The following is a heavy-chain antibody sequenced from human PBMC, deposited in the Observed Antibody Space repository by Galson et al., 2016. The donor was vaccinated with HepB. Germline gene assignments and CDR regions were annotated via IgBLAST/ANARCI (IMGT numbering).Heavy chain of an antibody. CDR2: INGDGGIA. CDR1: GFTFGDYD. Sequence: SLRLSCAASGFTFGDYDMHWVRQVPGKGLEWVSLINGDGGIAYYTDSVKGRFTISRDNSKHSLYLHMSGLRIEDSGFYYCAKDIATIFGVANYGMDVWGPGTTVIVSS. D-gene: IGHD3-3*01. CDR3: AKDIATIFGVANYGMDV. V-gene: IGHV3-43*02. J-gene: IGHJ6*02.